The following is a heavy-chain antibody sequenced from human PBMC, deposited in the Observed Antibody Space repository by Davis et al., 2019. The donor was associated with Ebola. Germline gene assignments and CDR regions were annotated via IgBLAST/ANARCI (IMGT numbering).Heavy chain of an antibody. J-gene: IGHJ4*02. CDR3: AREGKYRDESRTFDY. Sequence: GSLRLSCAASGFNFRSYWMSWVRQAPGKGLEWVSSISSSSSYIYYADSVKGRFTISRDNAKNSLYLQMNSLRAEDTAVYYCAREGKYRDESRTFDYWGQGTLVTVSS. CDR1: GFNFRSYW. CDR2: ISSSSSYI. V-gene: IGHV3-21*01. D-gene: IGHD2-2*01.